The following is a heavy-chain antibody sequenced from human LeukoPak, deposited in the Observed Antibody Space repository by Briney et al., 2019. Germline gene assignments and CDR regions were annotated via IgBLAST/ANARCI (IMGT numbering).Heavy chain of an antibody. J-gene: IGHJ4*02. Sequence: ASVKVSCKASGYTFTDYYIHWVRQAPGQGLEWMGIISPSGGSSSYAQKFQGRVTMTRDKSTSTVYMELSRLRSEDTAVYYCARVSEETGSDYWGQGTLVTVSS. D-gene: IGHD3-10*01. V-gene: IGHV1-46*01. CDR3: ARVSEETGSDY. CDR2: ISPSGGSS. CDR1: GYTFTDYY.